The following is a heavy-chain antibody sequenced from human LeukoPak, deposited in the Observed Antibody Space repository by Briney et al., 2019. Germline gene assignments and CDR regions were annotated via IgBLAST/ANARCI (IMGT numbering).Heavy chain of an antibody. V-gene: IGHV3-30*02. CDR2: IRYDGSNK. D-gene: IGHD3-10*01. Sequence: GGSLRLSCAASGFTFSSSGMHWVRQAPGKGLEWVAFIRYDGSNKYYADSVKGRFTISRDNSKNTLYLQMNSLRPEDTALYYCAKAGGYYGSGSYSYDYWGQGTLVTVSS. CDR3: AKAGGYYGSGSYSYDY. CDR1: GFTFSSSG. J-gene: IGHJ4*02.